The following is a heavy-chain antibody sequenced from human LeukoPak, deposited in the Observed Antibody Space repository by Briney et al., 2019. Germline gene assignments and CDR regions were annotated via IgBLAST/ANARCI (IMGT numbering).Heavy chain of an antibody. CDR1: GFTFSSYA. CDR3: ARDNCSGGSCYFDY. V-gene: IGHV3-30-3*01. Sequence: GRSLRLSCAASGFTFSSYAMHWVRQAPGKGLEWVAVISYDGSNKHYADSVKGRFTISRDNSKNTLYLQMNSLRAEDTAVYYCARDNCSGGSCYFDYWGQGTLVTVSS. D-gene: IGHD2-15*01. J-gene: IGHJ4*02. CDR2: ISYDGSNK.